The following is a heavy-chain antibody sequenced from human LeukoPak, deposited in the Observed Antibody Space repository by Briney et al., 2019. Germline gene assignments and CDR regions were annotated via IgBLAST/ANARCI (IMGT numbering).Heavy chain of an antibody. CDR1: GGSFTHCY. V-gene: IGHV4-59*08. CDR3: ARGRTWELPDYFQL. D-gene: IGHD1-26*01. J-gene: IGHJ1*01. Sequence: SETLSLTCAVSGGSFTHCYWSWIRQPPGKGLQWIGYIYSSGTTKYNPSLKSRVTIPLDMPNNQFSLILTSVTAADTAVYYCARGRTWELPDYFQLWGQGTLVTVSS. CDR2: IYSSGTT.